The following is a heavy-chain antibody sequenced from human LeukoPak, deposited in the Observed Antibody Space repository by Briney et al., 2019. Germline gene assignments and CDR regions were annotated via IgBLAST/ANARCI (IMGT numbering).Heavy chain of an antibody. CDR2: IYYRGST. V-gene: IGHV4-39*01. D-gene: IGHD2-2*01. J-gene: IGHJ5*02. CDR3: ARHYLSDGILSTFDP. Sequence: SETLSLTCTVSGGSISSSPYYWGWIRQPPGKGLEWIGAIYYRGSTYSNPSLNSRVTISLDTSKNQFSLRLRSVTAADTALYYCARHYLSDGILSTFDPWGQGTLVTVSS. CDR1: GGSISSSPYY.